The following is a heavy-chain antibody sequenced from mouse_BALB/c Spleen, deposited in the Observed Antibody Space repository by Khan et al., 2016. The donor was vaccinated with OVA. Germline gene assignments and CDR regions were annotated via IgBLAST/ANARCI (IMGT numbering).Heavy chain of an antibody. D-gene: IGHD1-1*01. Sequence: VQLTQSGPSLVKPSQTLSLTCSVTGDSITSGYWNWIRKFPGNKLEYMGYISYSGSTYYNPSLKSRISITRDTSKNQYYLQLNSVTTEDTATYYCARDYYGSSYDWYFDVWGAGTTVTVSS. CDR3: ARDYYGSSYDWYFDV. CDR2: ISYSGST. V-gene: IGHV3-8*02. J-gene: IGHJ1*01. CDR1: GDSITSGY.